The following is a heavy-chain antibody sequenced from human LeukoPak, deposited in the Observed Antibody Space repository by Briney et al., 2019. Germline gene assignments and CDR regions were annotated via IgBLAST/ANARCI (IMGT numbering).Heavy chain of an antibody. CDR3: ARDCWGIKVMDGFDN. D-gene: IGHD2-8*01. Sequence: PGGSLRLSCAASGFSFSSYYMSWVRQAPGKGLEWVANIKQEGSEKKYVDSVKGRFTISRDNAKNSLYLQMNSLRAEDTAVYYCARDCWGIKVMDGFDNWGQGTLVTVSS. V-gene: IGHV3-7*01. CDR2: IKQEGSEK. J-gene: IGHJ4*02. CDR1: GFSFSSYY.